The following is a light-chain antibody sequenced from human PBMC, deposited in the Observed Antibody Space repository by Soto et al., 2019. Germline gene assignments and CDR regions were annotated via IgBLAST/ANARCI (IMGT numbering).Light chain of an antibody. CDR1: QSVSSSY. CDR2: GAS. CDR3: QQYGSSPWT. V-gene: IGKV3-20*01. J-gene: IGKJ1*01. Sequence: EIVLTQSPGTLSLSPGERATLSCRASQSVSSSYSAWYQQKPGQAPRLLIYGASSRATGIPDRFSGSGSGTDFTLTISRLETEDFAVYYCQQYGSSPWTFGQGTKVEIK.